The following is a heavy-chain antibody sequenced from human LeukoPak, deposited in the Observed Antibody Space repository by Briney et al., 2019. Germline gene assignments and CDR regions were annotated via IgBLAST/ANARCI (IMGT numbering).Heavy chain of an antibody. V-gene: IGHV1-18*01. CDR3: ARADIIVVAGSTPVGSGFEY. Sequence: ASVKVSCKTSGYTFTTYGISWLRQAPGQGLEWMGWISAHKGETEYAQKFQGRVTMTREISTSTAYMELQSLTSDDTAVYYCARADIIVVAGSTPVGSGFEYWGQGALITVS. D-gene: IGHD2-15*01. CDR1: GYTFTTYG. CDR2: ISAHKGET. J-gene: IGHJ4*02.